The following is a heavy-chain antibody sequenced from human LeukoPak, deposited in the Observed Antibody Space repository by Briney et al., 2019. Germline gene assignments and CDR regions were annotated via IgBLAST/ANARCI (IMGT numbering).Heavy chain of an antibody. CDR1: GYTFTSYA. CDR3: ARDTYYDILTGYYTLNWFDP. V-gene: IGHV1-3*01. Sequence: ASVKVSCKASGYTFTSYAMHWVRQAPGQRLEWMGWINAGNGNTKYSQKFQGRVTITRDTSASTAYMELSSLRSDDTAVYYCARDTYYDILTGYYTLNWFDPWGQGTLVTVSS. J-gene: IGHJ5*02. D-gene: IGHD3-9*01. CDR2: INAGNGNT.